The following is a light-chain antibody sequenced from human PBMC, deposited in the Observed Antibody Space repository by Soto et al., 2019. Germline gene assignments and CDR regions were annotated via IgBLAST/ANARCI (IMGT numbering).Light chain of an antibody. CDR2: GAS. CDR3: QQFNSWVT. J-gene: IGKJ4*01. CDR1: QNVGNN. Sequence: VMTQSPATLCVSPGESATLSCRASQNVGNNLAWYQQQPGQTPMLLLYGASTRASGIPPRFRGSGSGTDFTINIKYLPSEDTAVYYCQQFNSWVTFGGGTRVEI. V-gene: IGKV3D-15*01.